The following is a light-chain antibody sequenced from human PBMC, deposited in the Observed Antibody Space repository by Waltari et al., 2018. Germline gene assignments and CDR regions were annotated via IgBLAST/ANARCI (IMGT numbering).Light chain of an antibody. J-gene: IGKJ1*01. V-gene: IGKV3-20*01. CDR3: QKHDRLPAT. CDR1: QGIGRY. Sequence: IVLTQSPDTLSLSPGERATLSCRASQGIGRYLVWYQQKPGQAPRLLIYGASTRASGIPDRFSGSGSGTDFSLTISRLGPEDFAVYHCQKHDRLPATFGQGTKVEIK. CDR2: GAS.